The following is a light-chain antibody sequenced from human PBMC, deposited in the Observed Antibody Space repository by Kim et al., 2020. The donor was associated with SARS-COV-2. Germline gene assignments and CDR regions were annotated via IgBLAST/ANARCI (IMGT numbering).Light chain of an antibody. CDR1: QSISDF. CDR2: RAS. Sequence: DIQMTQSPSTLSASVGDRVTITGRASQSISDFLAWYQQKPGKAPKLLIYRASNLKSGVPSRFSGSGSGTEFTLTTSSLQPDDFATYYCQQYRSYPWTFGQGTKVDIK. J-gene: IGKJ1*01. CDR3: QQYRSYPWT. V-gene: IGKV1-5*03.